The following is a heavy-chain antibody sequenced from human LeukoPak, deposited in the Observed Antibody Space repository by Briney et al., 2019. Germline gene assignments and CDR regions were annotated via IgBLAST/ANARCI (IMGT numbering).Heavy chain of an antibody. CDR1: GFSFDDYA. J-gene: IGHJ6*02. CDR3: AKDREGYVSSGMDV. D-gene: IGHD3-10*02. Sequence: GGSLRLSCAASGFSFDDYAMHWVRQAPGKGLEWVSGISWNSGSIGHADSVKGRFTISRDNAKNSLCLQMNSLRAEDTALYYCAKDREGYVSSGMDVWGQGTTVTVSS. CDR2: ISWNSGSI. V-gene: IGHV3-9*01.